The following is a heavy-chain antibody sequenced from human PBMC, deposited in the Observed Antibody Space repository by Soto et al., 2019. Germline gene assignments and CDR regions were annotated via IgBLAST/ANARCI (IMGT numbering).Heavy chain of an antibody. D-gene: IGHD3-10*01. CDR1: GGSISSYY. CDR3: EGGSGKHDGMDV. CDR2: IYYSGST. J-gene: IGHJ6*02. V-gene: IGHV4-59*01. Sequence: QVQLQESGPGLVKPSETLSLTCTVSGGSISSYYWSWIRQPPGKGLEWIVYIYYSGSTNYNPSLKSRVTITVDTSKNQFSLKLSSVTAADPAVYYGEGGSGKHDGMDVWVQGTTVTVSS.